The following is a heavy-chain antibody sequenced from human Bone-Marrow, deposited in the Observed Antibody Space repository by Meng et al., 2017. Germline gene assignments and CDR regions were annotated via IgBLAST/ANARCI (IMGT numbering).Heavy chain of an antibody. Sequence: GESLKISCAASGFTFSSYEMNWVRQAPGKGLEWVSYISSSGSTIYYADSVKGRFTISRDNAKNSLYLQMNSLRAEDTAVYYCASLLYYYESSGYYRAPAYQDRKPYWYFDLWGRGTLVTVSS. CDR1: GFTFSSYE. CDR3: ASLLYYYESSGYYRAPAYQDRKPYWYFDL. D-gene: IGHD3-22*01. V-gene: IGHV3-48*03. J-gene: IGHJ2*01. CDR2: ISSSGSTI.